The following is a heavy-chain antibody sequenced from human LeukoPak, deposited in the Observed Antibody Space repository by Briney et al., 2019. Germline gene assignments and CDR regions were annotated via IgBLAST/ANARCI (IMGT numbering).Heavy chain of an antibody. D-gene: IGHD6-13*01. CDR2: MNPNSGNT. Sequence: ASVKVSCKASGYTFTNYDINWVRQATGQGLEWMGWMNPNSGNTGYAQKFQGRVAMTRNTSISTAYMELSSLRSEDTAVYYCARGRWGAAVGSWFDPWGQGTLVTVSS. J-gene: IGHJ5*02. CDR3: ARGRWGAAVGSWFDP. V-gene: IGHV1-8*01. CDR1: GYTFTNYD.